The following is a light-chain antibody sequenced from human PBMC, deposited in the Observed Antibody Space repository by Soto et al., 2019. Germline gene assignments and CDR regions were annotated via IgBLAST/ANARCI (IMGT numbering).Light chain of an antibody. J-gene: IGKJ4*01. V-gene: IGKV3-20*01. CDR2: GAS. CDR1: QRITSSF. CDR3: QQYGSSRLT. Sequence: DIVLTQSPGTLSLSPWETATLSCRASQRITSSFLTWYQQRPGQAPRLLIYGASNRATGIPDRFSGSGSGTDFTLTISRLEPEDFAVYYCQQYGSSRLTFGGGTKVDIK.